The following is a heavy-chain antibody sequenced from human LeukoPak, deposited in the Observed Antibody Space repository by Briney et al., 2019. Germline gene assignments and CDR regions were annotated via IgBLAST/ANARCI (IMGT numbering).Heavy chain of an antibody. Sequence: GGSLRLSCAASGFTVSSNYMSWVRQAPGKGLEWVSVIYSGGSTYYADSVKGRFTISRDNSKNTLYLQMNSLRAEDTAVYYCAKEYYYDSSGYWGYFDYWGQGTLVTVSS. CDR1: GFTVSSNY. D-gene: IGHD3-22*01. V-gene: IGHV3-53*01. CDR2: IYSGGST. CDR3: AKEYYYDSSGYWGYFDY. J-gene: IGHJ4*02.